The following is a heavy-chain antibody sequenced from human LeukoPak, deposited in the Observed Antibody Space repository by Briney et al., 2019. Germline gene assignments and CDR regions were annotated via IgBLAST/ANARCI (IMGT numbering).Heavy chain of an antibody. J-gene: IGHJ4*02. Sequence: RPGGSLRLSCIGTGFTFSSDAMGWVRQAPGKGLEWVSGISGSGGGTYYADSVKGRFTISRDDSKNTLYLQMNSLRVEDTAVYYCAKDRGRTWVQVANWGQGTLVTVSS. D-gene: IGHD2-15*01. CDR1: GFTFSSDA. CDR3: AKDRGRTWVQVAN. CDR2: ISGSGGGT. V-gene: IGHV3-23*01.